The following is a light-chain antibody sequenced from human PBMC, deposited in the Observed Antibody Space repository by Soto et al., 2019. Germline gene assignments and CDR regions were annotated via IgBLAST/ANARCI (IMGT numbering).Light chain of an antibody. CDR3: HQYNYWPYT. J-gene: IGKJ2*01. CDR2: GAS. Sequence: EIVMTQSPATLSVSPGERATLSCRASQSVSSNLAWYQQKPGQAPRLLIYGASTRATGIPARFSGSGSGTEFTLTISSLQSEDFTVYYCHQYNYWPYTLGQGTKLETK. V-gene: IGKV3-15*01. CDR1: QSVSSN.